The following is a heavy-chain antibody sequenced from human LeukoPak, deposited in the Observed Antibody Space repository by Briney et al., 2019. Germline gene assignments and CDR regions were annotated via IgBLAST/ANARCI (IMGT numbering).Heavy chain of an antibody. CDR2: ISSSSSYI. J-gene: IGHJ5*02. V-gene: IGHV3-21*01. Sequence: PGGSLRLSCAASGFTFSSYSMNWVRQAPGKGLEWVSSISSSSSYIYYADSVKGRFTISRHNAKNSLYLQMHSLRAEDTAVYYCARGTGIAAAGTYWFDPWGQGTLVTVSS. CDR1: GFTFSSYS. CDR3: ARGTGIAAAGTYWFDP. D-gene: IGHD6-13*01.